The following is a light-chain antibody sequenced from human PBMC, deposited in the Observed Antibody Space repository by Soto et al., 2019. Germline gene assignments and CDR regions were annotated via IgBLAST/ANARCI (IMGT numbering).Light chain of an antibody. CDR3: AAWDDSLYGV. J-gene: IGLJ2*01. CDR1: SSNIGSNT. V-gene: IGLV1-44*01. Sequence: QSVLTQPPSASGTPGQRVTISCSGSSSNIGSNTVNWYQQLPGTAPKLLIYSNNQRPSVVPDRFSGSKSGTSASLAISGLQSEDEADYYCAAWDDSLYGVFGGGTKVTVL. CDR2: SNN.